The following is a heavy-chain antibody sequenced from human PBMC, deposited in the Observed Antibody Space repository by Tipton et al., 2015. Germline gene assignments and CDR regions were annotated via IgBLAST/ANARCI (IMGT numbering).Heavy chain of an antibody. Sequence: QLVQSGAEVKKPGESLNISCQGSGYTFTSYWIGWVRQMPGKGLEWMGIIYPGDSDTRYSPSFQGQVTISADKSINTAYLQWTSLKASDTAMYYCARQPLVYAINGWLDSWGQGTLVTVSS. V-gene: IGHV5-51*01. D-gene: IGHD2-8*01. CDR3: ARQPLVYAINGWLDS. CDR2: IYPGDSDT. J-gene: IGHJ5*01. CDR1: GYTFTSYW.